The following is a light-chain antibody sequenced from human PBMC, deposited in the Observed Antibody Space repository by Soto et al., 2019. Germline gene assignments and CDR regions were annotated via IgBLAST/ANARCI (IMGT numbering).Light chain of an antibody. CDR2: EVS. CDR1: SSDVGGYNY. Sequence: QCVLTQPPSASGSPGQSVTISCTGTSSDVGGYNYVSWYQQHPGKAPKVIIYEVSKRPSGVPDRFSGSKSGSTASLTVSGLQAEDEADYYCSSYAVTNIFVFGTGTKVTVL. V-gene: IGLV2-8*01. J-gene: IGLJ1*01. CDR3: SSYAVTNIFV.